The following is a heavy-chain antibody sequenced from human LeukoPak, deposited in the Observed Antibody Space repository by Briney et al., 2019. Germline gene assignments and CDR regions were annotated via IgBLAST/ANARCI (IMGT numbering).Heavy chain of an antibody. CDR3: AKSAGGAISYWFDP. V-gene: IGHV3-9*01. CDR1: GFTFDDYA. J-gene: IGHJ5*02. D-gene: IGHD3-16*02. CDR2: ISWNSGSI. Sequence: GGSLRLSCAASGFTFDDYAMHWVRQAPGKGLEWVAGISWNSGSIGYADSVKGRFTISRDNAKNSLYLQMNSLRAEDTALYYCAKSAGGAISYWFDPWGQGTLVTVSS.